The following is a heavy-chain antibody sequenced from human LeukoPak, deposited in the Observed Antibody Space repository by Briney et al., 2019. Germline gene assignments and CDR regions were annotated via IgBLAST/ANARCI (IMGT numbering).Heavy chain of an antibody. Sequence: SETLSLTCSVSGAPISDYYWSWIRQPAGEGLEWIGRINTNGSTYCNPSLKSRVTMSVDRSNSQLSLKLSSVTAADTAVYYCARDRGDIRVTTSFYFDYWGQGALVTGSS. J-gene: IGHJ4*02. CDR1: GAPISDYY. CDR3: ARDRGDIRVTTSFYFDY. D-gene: IGHD4-17*01. CDR2: INTNGST. V-gene: IGHV4-4*07.